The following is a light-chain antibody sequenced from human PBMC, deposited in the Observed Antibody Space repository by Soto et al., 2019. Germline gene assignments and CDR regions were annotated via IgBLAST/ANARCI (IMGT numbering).Light chain of an antibody. J-gene: IGKJ4*01. V-gene: IGKV3-11*01. Sequence: EIVLTQSPVTLSWSPGERATLSCRASQSVSSYLGWYQQKPGQAPRLLIYDASRRATGIPARFSGSGSGTDFTLTISSLEPEDFAVYYCQQRYNWPSTFGGGTKVEIK. CDR1: QSVSSY. CDR2: DAS. CDR3: QQRYNWPST.